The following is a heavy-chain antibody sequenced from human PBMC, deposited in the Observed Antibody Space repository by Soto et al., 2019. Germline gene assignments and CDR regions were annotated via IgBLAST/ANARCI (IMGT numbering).Heavy chain of an antibody. Sequence: ASVKVSCKASGGTFSSYAISWVRQAPGQGLEWMGGIIPIFGTANYAQKFQGRVTITADESTSTAYMELSSLRSEDTAVYYCATDYYGSGSYSGPLGYYYGMDVWGQGTTVTVSS. CDR1: GGTFSSYA. D-gene: IGHD3-10*01. J-gene: IGHJ6*02. V-gene: IGHV1-69*13. CDR3: ATDYYGSGSYSGPLGYYYGMDV. CDR2: IIPIFGTA.